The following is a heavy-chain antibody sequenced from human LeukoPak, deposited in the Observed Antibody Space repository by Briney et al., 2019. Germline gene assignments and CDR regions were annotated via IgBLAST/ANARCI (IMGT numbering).Heavy chain of an antibody. CDR3: ARGLYYDFWSGYSTAFDI. J-gene: IGHJ3*02. CDR1: GGSFSGYY. D-gene: IGHD3-3*01. CDR2: INHSGST. Sequence: SETLSLTCAVYGGSFSGYYWSWIRQPPGKGLEWIGEINHSGSTNYNPSLTSRVTISVDTSKNQFSLKLSSVTAADTAVYYCARGLYYDFWSGYSTAFDIWGQGTMVTVSS. V-gene: IGHV4-34*01.